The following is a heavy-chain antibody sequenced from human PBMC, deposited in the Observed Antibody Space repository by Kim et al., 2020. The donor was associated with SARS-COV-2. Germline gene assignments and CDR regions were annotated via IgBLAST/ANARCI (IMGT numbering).Heavy chain of an antibody. V-gene: IGHV4-59*09. D-gene: IGHD2-2*01. CDR2: SYYSGRT. J-gene: IGHJ4*02. Sequence: SYYSGRTNYNPTRKSRVTIAVDTSKIQFSLKLISVTAADTAVYYCARGTNWGQGTLVTVSS. CDR3: ARGTN.